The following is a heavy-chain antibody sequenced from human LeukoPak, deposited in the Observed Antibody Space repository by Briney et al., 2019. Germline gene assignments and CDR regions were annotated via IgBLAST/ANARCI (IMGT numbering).Heavy chain of an antibody. CDR3: ARLNSGSYPSPYYFDY. Sequence: SETLSLTCTVSGGSISSSSYYWGWIRQPPGKGLEWIGSIYYSGSTYYNPSLKSRVTISVDTSKNQFSLKLSSVTAADTAVYYCARLNSGSYPSPYYFDYRGQGTLVTVSS. CDR2: IYYSGST. J-gene: IGHJ4*02. D-gene: IGHD1-26*01. CDR1: GGSISSSSYY. V-gene: IGHV4-39*07.